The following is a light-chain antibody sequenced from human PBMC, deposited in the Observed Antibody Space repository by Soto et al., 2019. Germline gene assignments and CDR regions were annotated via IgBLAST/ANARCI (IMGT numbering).Light chain of an antibody. Sequence: EIVLTQSPGTLSLSPGERATLSCRASQSVNNNYLAWYQQKPGQAPRLLIYGASSRATGIPDRFSGSGSGTDFTLTIIRLEPEDFAVYYCQQYGSLVTFGGGTKVEIK. CDR1: QSVNNNY. J-gene: IGKJ4*01. V-gene: IGKV3-20*01. CDR2: GAS. CDR3: QQYGSLVT.